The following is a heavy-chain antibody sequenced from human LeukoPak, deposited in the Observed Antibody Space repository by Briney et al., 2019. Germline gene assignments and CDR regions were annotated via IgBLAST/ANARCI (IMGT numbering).Heavy chain of an antibody. Sequence: PSETLSLTCTVSGDSISSSGYYWGWIRQSPAKGLEWIGSIYYGGTSYYNPSLKSRVTISVDTSKNQFSLKLSSVTAADTAVYYCAAAGNYYYYMDVWGKGTTVTISS. V-gene: IGHV4-39*01. CDR2: IYYGGTS. CDR3: AAAGNYYYYMDV. J-gene: IGHJ6*03. D-gene: IGHD6-13*01. CDR1: GDSISSSGYY.